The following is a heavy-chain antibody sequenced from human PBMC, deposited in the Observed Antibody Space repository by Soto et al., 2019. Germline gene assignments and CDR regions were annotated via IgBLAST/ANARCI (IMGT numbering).Heavy chain of an antibody. D-gene: IGHD1-7*01. CDR1: GGTFSSYA. V-gene: IGHV1-69*13. CDR2: IIPIFGTA. Sequence: SVKVSCKASGGTFSSYAISWVRQAPGQGLEWMGGIIPIFGTANYAQKFQGRVTITADESTSTAYMELSSLRSEDTAVYYCARARTGTTDYYYYYGMDVWGQGTTVTVSS. CDR3: ARARTGTTDYYYYYGMDV. J-gene: IGHJ6*02.